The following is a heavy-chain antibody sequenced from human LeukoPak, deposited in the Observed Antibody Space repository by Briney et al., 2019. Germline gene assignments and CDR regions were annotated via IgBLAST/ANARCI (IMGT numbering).Heavy chain of an antibody. V-gene: IGHV4-39*01. D-gene: IGHD4-17*01. J-gene: IGHJ3*02. Sequence: SETLSLTCTVSGGSISSSSYYWGWIRQPPGKGLEWIGSIYYSGSTYYNPSLKSRVTISVDTSKNQFSLKLSSVTAADTAVYYCARGTVTNDAFEIWGQGTMVTVSS. CDR1: GGSISSSSYY. CDR2: IYYSGST. CDR3: ARGTVTNDAFEI.